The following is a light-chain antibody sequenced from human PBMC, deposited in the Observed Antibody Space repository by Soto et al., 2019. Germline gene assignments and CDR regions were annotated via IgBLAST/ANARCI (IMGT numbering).Light chain of an antibody. Sequence: QSVLTQTPSVSGAPGQRVTISCTGSSSNIGAGFGVHWYQQFPGTAPKLLISDNNIRPSGVPDRFSGSKSVTSASLAITGLQTEDEAVYYCQSYDTSLSVWVFGGGTKVTVL. CDR2: DNN. V-gene: IGLV1-40*01. J-gene: IGLJ3*02. CDR3: QSYDTSLSVWV. CDR1: SSNIGAGFG.